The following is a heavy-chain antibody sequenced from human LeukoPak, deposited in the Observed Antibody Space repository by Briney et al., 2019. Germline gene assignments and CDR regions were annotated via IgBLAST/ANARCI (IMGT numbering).Heavy chain of an antibody. Sequence: ASVKVSCKASGYLFTDNYLHWLRQAPGQGPEWMGWVKPATGDTHYAEKFQGRVTMTRDTSINTAYLELNSLGYDDTAVYYCARDPAGIVPLAYFDFWGQGTLVTVSS. V-gene: IGHV1-2*02. CDR1: GYLFTDNY. CDR3: ARDPAGIVPLAYFDF. J-gene: IGHJ4*01. CDR2: VKPATGDT. D-gene: IGHD3-10*01.